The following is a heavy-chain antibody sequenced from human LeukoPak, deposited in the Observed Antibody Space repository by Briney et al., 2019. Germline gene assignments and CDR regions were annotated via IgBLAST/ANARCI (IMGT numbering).Heavy chain of an antibody. CDR1: GFTFSSYG. J-gene: IGHJ4*02. V-gene: IGHV3-30*18. CDR3: AKVSTMYYYDSSGYLDY. D-gene: IGHD3-22*01. CDR2: ISYDGSNK. Sequence: PGRSLRLSCAASGFTFSSYGMHWVRQAPGKGLEWVAVISYDGSNKYYADSVKGRFTISGDNSKNTLYLQMNSLRAEDTAVYYCAKVSTMYYYDSSGYLDYWGQGTLVTVSS.